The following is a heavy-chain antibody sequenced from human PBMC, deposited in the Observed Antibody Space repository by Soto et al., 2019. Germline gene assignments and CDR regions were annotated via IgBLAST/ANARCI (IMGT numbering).Heavy chain of an antibody. Sequence: ASVKVSCKASGYTFTSYGISWVRQAPGQGLEWMGWISAYNGNTNYAQKLQGRVTMTTDTSTSTAYMELRSLRSDDTAVYYCARDMAVAGIPNWFDTWGQGTLVTVSS. CDR3: ARDMAVAGIPNWFDT. V-gene: IGHV1-18*04. CDR1: GYTFTSYG. CDR2: ISAYNGNT. J-gene: IGHJ5*02. D-gene: IGHD6-19*01.